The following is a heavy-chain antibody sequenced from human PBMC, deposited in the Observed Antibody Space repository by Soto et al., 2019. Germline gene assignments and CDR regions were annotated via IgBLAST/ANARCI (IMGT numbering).Heavy chain of an antibody. Sequence: SETLSLTCTVSSDSISRFSWSCIRQAAGKGLEWIGRVYVNADTKYAPSLRSRRNISVDTSKNQFSLRLTSVTAADTAVYFCAREARGDFSGIFDYWGRGTLVTVSS. CDR3: AREARGDFSGIFDY. J-gene: IGHJ4*02. D-gene: IGHD2-21*02. CDR1: SDSISRFS. V-gene: IGHV4-4*07. CDR2: VYVNADT.